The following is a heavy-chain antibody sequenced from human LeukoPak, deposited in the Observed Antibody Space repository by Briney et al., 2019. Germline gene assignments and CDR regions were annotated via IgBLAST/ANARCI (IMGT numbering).Heavy chain of an antibody. CDR1: GGSFSGYY. Sequence: PSETLSLTCAVYGGSFSGYYWSWIRQPPGKGLEWIGEINHSGSTNYNPSLKSRVTISVDTSKNQFSLKLSSVTAADTAVYYCARGFWGSNFDYWGQGTLVTVSS. CDR2: INHSGST. V-gene: IGHV4-34*01. CDR3: ARGFWGSNFDY. D-gene: IGHD7-27*01. J-gene: IGHJ4*02.